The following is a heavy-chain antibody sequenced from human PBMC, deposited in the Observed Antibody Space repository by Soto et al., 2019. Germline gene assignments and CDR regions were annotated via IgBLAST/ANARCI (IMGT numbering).Heavy chain of an antibody. CDR3: ARHNVRGRTIAGAAEF. CDR2: INHSGNT. J-gene: IGHJ4*02. D-gene: IGHD1-26*01. Sequence: XATLSLTFAVYGGSLSGYYWSWIGQPPGKALEWIGEINHSGNTNYNPSLKSRVTISVDTSKNQLFLSLSSVTAADTAMYYCARHNVRGRTIAGAAEFWGQGTLVTVSS. V-gene: IGHV4-34*01. CDR1: GGSLSGYY.